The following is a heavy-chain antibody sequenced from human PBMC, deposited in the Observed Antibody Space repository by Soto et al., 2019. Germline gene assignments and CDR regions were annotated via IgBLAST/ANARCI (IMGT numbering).Heavy chain of an antibody. J-gene: IGHJ6*02. Sequence: GGSLRLSCAASGFTFSNAWMSWVRQAPGKGLEWVGRIKSKTDGGTTDYAAPVKGRFTISRDDSKNTLYLQMNSLKTEDTAVYYCTTDLERWLQRLYGMDVWGQGTTVTVSS. D-gene: IGHD5-12*01. V-gene: IGHV3-15*05. CDR1: GFTFSNAW. CDR3: TTDLERWLQRLYGMDV. CDR2: IKSKTDGGTT.